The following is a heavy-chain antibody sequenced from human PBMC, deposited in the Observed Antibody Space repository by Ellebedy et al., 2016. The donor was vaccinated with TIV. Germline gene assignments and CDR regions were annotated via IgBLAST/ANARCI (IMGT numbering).Heavy chain of an antibody. Sequence: GGSLRLSCSASGFSFSNHWMNWVRQAPGRGLEWVASVRNDGYRTFYVDSVKGRFTISRDNSKNSLYLQMNSLRTEDTALYYCAKAYGDCSSTSCPHYYYYYGMDVWGQGTTVTVSS. J-gene: IGHJ6*02. D-gene: IGHD2-2*01. CDR3: AKAYGDCSSTSCPHYYYYYGMDV. V-gene: IGHV3-43*02. CDR1: GFSFSNHW. CDR2: VRNDGYRT.